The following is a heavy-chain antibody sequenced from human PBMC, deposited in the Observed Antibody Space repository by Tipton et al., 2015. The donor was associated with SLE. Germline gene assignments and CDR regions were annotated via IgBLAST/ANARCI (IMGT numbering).Heavy chain of an antibody. Sequence: LSLTCAVYGGSFSGYYWNWIRQSPGKGLEWVANIKEDGSERYYVDSVKGRFTISRDNAENSLDRQMNSLRAEDTAVYYCARDGYCTGGSCHSFSPYFDYWGQGILVTVSS. V-gene: IGHV3-7*01. CDR3: ARDGYCTGGSCHSFSPYFDY. J-gene: IGHJ4*02. CDR2: IKEDGSER. D-gene: IGHD2-15*01. CDR1: GGSFSGYY.